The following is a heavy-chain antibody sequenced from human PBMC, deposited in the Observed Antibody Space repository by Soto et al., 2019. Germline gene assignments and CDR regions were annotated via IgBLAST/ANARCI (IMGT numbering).Heavy chain of an antibody. CDR2: ISYDGYKN. J-gene: IGHJ4*02. Sequence: GGSLRLSCAASGFPFSTYAMHWVRQAPGKGLEWVALISYDGYKNYYAGSVRGRFTISRDNSKNTLYLQMNSLRPEDTAVYYCARVLLELWPVDYWGQGTLVTVSS. CDR3: ARVLLELWPVDY. V-gene: IGHV3-30-3*01. CDR1: GFPFSTYA. D-gene: IGHD1-7*01.